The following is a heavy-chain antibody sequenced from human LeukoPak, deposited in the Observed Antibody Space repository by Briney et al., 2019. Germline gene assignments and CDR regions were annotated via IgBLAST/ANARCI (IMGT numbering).Heavy chain of an antibody. Sequence: SETLSLTCTVSGGSISSYYWSWIRQPPGKGLEWVGYIYYSGSTNYNPCVKSQVTISVDTSKNQSSLNLSTANAEDRGVYYGARLLTYYYDSSGYEIAPYNWFDPWGPGTLVTVSS. V-gene: IGHV4-59*12. CDR2: IYYSGST. D-gene: IGHD3-22*01. J-gene: IGHJ5*02. CDR3: ARLLTYYYDSSGYEIAPYNWFDP. CDR1: GGSISSYY.